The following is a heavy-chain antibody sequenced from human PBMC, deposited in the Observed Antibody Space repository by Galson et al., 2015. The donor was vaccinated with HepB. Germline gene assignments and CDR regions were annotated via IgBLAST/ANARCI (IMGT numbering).Heavy chain of an antibody. J-gene: IGHJ3*02. CDR3: ARDRRHDAFDI. Sequence: SLRLSCAASGFTFSSYSMNWVRQAPGKGLEWVSSISSSSSYIYYADSVKGRFTISRDNAKNPLYLQMNSLRAEDTAVYYCARDRRHDAFDIWGQGTMVTVSS. CDR1: GFTFSSYS. CDR2: ISSSSSYI. V-gene: IGHV3-21*01.